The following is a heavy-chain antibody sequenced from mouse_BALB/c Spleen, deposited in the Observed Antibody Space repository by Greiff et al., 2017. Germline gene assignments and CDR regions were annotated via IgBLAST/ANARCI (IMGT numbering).Heavy chain of an antibody. Sequence: QVQLQQSGAELVRPGSSVKISCKASGYAFSSSWMNWVKQRPGQGLGWIGQIYPGDGDTNYNGKFKGKATLTADKSSSTAYMQLSSLTSEDSAVYFCARGITTATEFAYWGQGTLVTVSA. V-gene: IGHV1-80*01. CDR2: IYPGDGDT. CDR1: GYAFSSSW. D-gene: IGHD1-2*01. J-gene: IGHJ3*01. CDR3: ARGITTATEFAY.